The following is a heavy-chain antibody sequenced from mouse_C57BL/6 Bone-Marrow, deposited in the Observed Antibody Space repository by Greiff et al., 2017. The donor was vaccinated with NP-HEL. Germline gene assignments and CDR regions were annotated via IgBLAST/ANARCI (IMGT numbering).Heavy chain of an antibody. CDR2: IDPENGDT. Sequence: EVQGVESGAELVRPGASVKLSCTASGFNIKDDYMHRVKQRPEQGLEWIGWIDPENGDTEYASKFQGKATITADTSSNTAYLQLSSLTSEDTAVYYCTYYLYAMDYWGQGTSVTVSS. CDR3: TYYLYAMDY. CDR1: GFNIKDDY. J-gene: IGHJ4*01. V-gene: IGHV14-4*01. D-gene: IGHD1-1*01.